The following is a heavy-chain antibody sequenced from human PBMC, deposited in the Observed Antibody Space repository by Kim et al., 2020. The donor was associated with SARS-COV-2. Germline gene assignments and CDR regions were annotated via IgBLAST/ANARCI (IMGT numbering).Heavy chain of an antibody. V-gene: IGHV1-69*13. J-gene: IGHJ4*02. CDR1: GGTFSSYA. CDR3: ARDLSDYGSGRGFDY. D-gene: IGHD3-10*01. Sequence: SVKVSCKASGGTFSSYAISWVRQAPGQGLEWMGGIIPIFGTANYAQKFQGRVTITADESTSTAYMDLSSLRSEDTAVYYCARDLSDYGSGRGFDYWGQGTLVTVSS. CDR2: IIPIFGTA.